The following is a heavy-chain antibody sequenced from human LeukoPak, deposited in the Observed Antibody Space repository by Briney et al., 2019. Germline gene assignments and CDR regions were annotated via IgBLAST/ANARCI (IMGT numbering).Heavy chain of an antibody. CDR2: INHSGST. Sequence: SETLSFTCAVYGGSFSGYYWSWIRQPPGKGLEWIGEINHSGSTNYNPSLKSRVTISVDTSKNQFSLKLSSVTAADTAVYYCARALNPLPGTYYFDYWGQGTLVTVSS. J-gene: IGHJ4*02. D-gene: IGHD2-15*01. V-gene: IGHV4-34*01. CDR3: ARALNPLPGTYYFDY. CDR1: GGSFSGYY.